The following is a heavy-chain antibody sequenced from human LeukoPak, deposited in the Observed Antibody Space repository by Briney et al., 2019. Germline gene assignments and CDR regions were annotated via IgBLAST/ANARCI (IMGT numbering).Heavy chain of an antibody. Sequence: PGGSLTLSCAASGFTFSRIAMSWVRQAPGKGLEWVSGISGSGGRDSTYCADSVKGRFTISRDKSKNTVYLEMNSLRAEDTAVYYCAKGYSEYTSSWFDYWGQGTLVTVSS. D-gene: IGHD6-13*01. CDR2: ISGSGGRDST. CDR3: AKGYSEYTSSWFDY. J-gene: IGHJ4*02. V-gene: IGHV3-23*01. CDR1: GFTFSRIA.